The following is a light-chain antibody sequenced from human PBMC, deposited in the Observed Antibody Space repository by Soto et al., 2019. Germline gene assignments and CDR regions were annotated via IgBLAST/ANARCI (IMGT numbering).Light chain of an antibody. J-gene: IGKJ1*01. CDR3: QQGYSTPWT. Sequence: DLQTTESPSCLCAYLGHSATTTCRSSQSISSYLHWYQQKPGKAPKLLIYAASNLQSGVPSRFSASGSGTDFTLTLNSLQPEDFATYSCQQGYSTPWTFGKGTKADIK. V-gene: IGKV1-39*01. CDR1: QSISSY. CDR2: AAS.